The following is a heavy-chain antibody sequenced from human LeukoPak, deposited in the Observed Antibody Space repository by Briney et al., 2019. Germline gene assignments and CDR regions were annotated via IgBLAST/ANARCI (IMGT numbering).Heavy chain of an antibody. J-gene: IGHJ4*02. D-gene: IGHD6-13*01. CDR1: GFTFSSYG. Sequence: PGRSLRLSCAASGFTFSSYGMHWVRQAPGKGLEWVAVIWYDGSNKYYADSVKGRFTISRDNSKNTPYLQMNSLRAEDTAVYYCASSWCRNYFDYWGQGTLVTVSS. V-gene: IGHV3-33*01. CDR2: IWYDGSNK. CDR3: ASSWCRNYFDY.